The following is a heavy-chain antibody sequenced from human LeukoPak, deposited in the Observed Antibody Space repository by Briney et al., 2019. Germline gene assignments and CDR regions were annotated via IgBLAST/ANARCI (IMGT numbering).Heavy chain of an antibody. V-gene: IGHV7-4-1*02. Sequence: ASVKVSCKASGYTFTGYYINWVRQAPGQGLEWMGWINTNTGNPRYAQGFTGRFVFSLDTSVSTAYLQISSLKAEDTAVHYCARDQSSSWSHYYYMDVWGKGTTVTVSS. CDR3: ARDQSSSWSHYYYMDV. J-gene: IGHJ6*03. CDR2: INTNTGNP. D-gene: IGHD6-13*01. CDR1: GYTFTGYY.